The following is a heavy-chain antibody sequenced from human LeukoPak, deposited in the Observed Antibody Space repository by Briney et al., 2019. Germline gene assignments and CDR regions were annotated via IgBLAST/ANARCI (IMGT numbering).Heavy chain of an antibody. V-gene: IGHV7-4-1*02. CDR3: ARTTYYYDSSGYYFFDY. Sequence: ASVKVSCKASGYTFTSYAMNWVRQAPGQGLEWMGWINTNTGNPTYAQGFTGRFVFSLDTSVSTAYLQISSLKAEDTAVYYCARTTYYYDSSGYYFFDYWGQGTLDTVSS. CDR2: INTNTGNP. CDR1: GYTFTSYA. D-gene: IGHD3-22*01. J-gene: IGHJ4*02.